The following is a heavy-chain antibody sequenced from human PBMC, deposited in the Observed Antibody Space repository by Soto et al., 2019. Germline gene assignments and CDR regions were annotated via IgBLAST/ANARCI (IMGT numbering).Heavy chain of an antibody. CDR3: ARQIFAADY. V-gene: IGHV1-69*01. Sequence: QVQLVQSGAEVKKPGSSVKVACEAPGGTFDHAAITWVRQSTGQGIEWVGGINHMFNSTHNAQKFQGRVPITADAVTSTAFMERRGLTSDDTAVYYCARQIFAADYWGQGTLLVVSS. D-gene: IGHD3-9*01. J-gene: IGHJ4*02. CDR2: INHMFNST. CDR1: GGTFDHAA.